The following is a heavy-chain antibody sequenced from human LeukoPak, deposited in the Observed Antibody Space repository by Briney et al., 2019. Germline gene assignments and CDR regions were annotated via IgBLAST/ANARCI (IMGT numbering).Heavy chain of an antibody. CDR1: GGSINSGGYY. Sequence: PSDTLSLTCTVSGGSINSGGYYWSWIRQHPGKGLEWIGYIYYSGSTYYNPSLKSRVTISVDTSKNQFSLKLSSVTAADTAVYYCARVAMEGYCSSTSCYGSSDFDYWGQGTLVTVSA. V-gene: IGHV4-31*03. D-gene: IGHD2-2*01. CDR2: IYYSGST. J-gene: IGHJ4*02. CDR3: ARVAMEGYCSSTSCYGSSDFDY.